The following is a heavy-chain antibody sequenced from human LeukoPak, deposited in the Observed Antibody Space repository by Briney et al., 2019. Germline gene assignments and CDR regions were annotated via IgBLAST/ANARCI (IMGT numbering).Heavy chain of an antibody. D-gene: IGHD3-10*01. Sequence: AASVKVSCKASGYTFTGYYLHWVRQAPGQGLEWMGWINPNSGGTNYAQRFQGRVTMTRDTSISTAYMELSRLTSDDTAVYYCGRWGGVYDSGSYPYLWGQGTLVTVSS. CDR3: GRWGGVYDSGSYPYL. V-gene: IGHV1-2*02. CDR2: INPNSGGT. CDR1: GYTFTGYY. J-gene: IGHJ4*02.